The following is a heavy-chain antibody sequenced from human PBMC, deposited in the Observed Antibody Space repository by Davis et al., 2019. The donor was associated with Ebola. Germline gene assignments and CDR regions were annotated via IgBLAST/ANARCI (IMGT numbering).Heavy chain of an antibody. J-gene: IGHJ5*02. CDR1: GGTFSSFA. D-gene: IGHD3-22*01. CDR2: IIPIFRSP. V-gene: IGHV1-69*13. CDR3: ARVRTGYYYDSSDSPSWFDP. Sequence: SVKVSCKASGGTFSSFAVSWVRQAPGQGLEWMGTIIPIFRSPNYAQKFQGRVTITADESTRTAFMELSSLKSEDTAVYYCARVRTGYYYDSSDSPSWFDPWGQGTLVTVSS.